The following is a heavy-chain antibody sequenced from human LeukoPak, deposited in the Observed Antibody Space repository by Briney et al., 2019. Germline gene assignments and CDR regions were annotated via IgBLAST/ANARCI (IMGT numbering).Heavy chain of an antibody. J-gene: IGHJ4*02. Sequence: PSETLSLTCSVSGGSASSGSFYRTWIRQPPGRGLEWIGYIYYSGSTEYNPSLRSRVSISADTSKNHFSLKLSSVTAADTAVYYCARGIVGVTYFDEWGQGMLVTVSS. D-gene: IGHD1-26*01. V-gene: IGHV4-61*03. CDR1: GGSASSGSFY. CDR3: ARGIVGVTYFDE. CDR2: IYYSGST.